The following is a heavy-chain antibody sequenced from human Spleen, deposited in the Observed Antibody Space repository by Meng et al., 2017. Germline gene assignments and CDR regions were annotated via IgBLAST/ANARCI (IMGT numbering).Heavy chain of an antibody. Sequence: GGSLRLSCAASGFTFSTYEMNWVRQAPGKGLEWVSSISRSSSNIYYADSVKGRFTISRDNAKNSMYLQMNSLRAEDTAVYYCARVRAVAGPPHGMDVWGQGTTVTVSS. V-gene: IGHV3-21*01. D-gene: IGHD6-19*01. CDR1: GFTFSTYE. CDR3: ARVRAVAGPPHGMDV. J-gene: IGHJ6*02. CDR2: ISRSSSNI.